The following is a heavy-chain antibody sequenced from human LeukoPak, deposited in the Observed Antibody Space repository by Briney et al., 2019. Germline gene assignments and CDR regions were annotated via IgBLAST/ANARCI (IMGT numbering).Heavy chain of an antibody. V-gene: IGHV1-24*01. CDR3: ATAWYYGSGSYYKPPPFDY. CDR2: FDPEDGDT. J-gene: IGHJ4*02. Sequence: ASVKVSCKVSGYTLTELSMHWVRQAPGKGLEWMGGFDPEDGDTIYAQKFQGRVTMTEDTSTDTAYMELSSLRSEDTAVYYCATAWYYGSGSYYKPPPFDYWGQGTLVTVSS. CDR1: GYTLTELS. D-gene: IGHD3-10*01.